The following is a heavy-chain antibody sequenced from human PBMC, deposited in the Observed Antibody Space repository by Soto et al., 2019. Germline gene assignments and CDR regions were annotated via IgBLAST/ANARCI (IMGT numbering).Heavy chain of an antibody. J-gene: IGHJ4*02. Sequence: GESRKICCKASGYRVSTYWIGWVRQRPGKGPEWMAIIYPGDSDTRENPSFQGQVTISADKSSNTVHLQWRSLKASDTAIYYCARLGGIVDTGTWIQWGQGTPVTVSS. CDR1: GYRVSTYW. V-gene: IGHV5-51*01. CDR3: ARLGGIVDTGTWIQ. CDR2: IYPGDSDT. D-gene: IGHD1-26*01.